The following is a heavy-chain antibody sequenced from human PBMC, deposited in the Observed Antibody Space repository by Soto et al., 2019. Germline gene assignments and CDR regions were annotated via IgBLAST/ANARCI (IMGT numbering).Heavy chain of an antibody. Sequence: SQTLSLTCAISGDSVSTNSDTWDWIRQSPSRGLEWLGRTYYRSKWYNDYAVSVKGRITINPDTSNNQLSLQLNPVTPDDTAVYFCARLIGNSWLVSWGQGTLVTVS. D-gene: IGHD2-8*01. V-gene: IGHV6-1*01. J-gene: IGHJ5*01. CDR3: ARLIGNSWLVS. CDR1: GDSVSTNSDT. CDR2: TYYRSKWYN.